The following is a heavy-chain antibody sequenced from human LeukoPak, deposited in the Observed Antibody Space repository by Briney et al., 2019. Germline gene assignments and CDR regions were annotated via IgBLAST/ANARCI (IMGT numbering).Heavy chain of an antibody. CDR3: ARAAYYYDSSGYSIGLGY. CDR1: GYTITGYY. D-gene: IGHD3-22*01. V-gene: IGHV1-2*02. CDR2: INPNSGGT. J-gene: IGHJ4*02. Sequence: ASVKVSCKASGYTITGYYMHWVRQAPGQGLEWMGWINPNSGGTNYAQKFQGRVTMTRDTSISTAYMELSRLRSDDTAVYYCARAAYYYDSSGYSIGLGYWGQGTLVTVSS.